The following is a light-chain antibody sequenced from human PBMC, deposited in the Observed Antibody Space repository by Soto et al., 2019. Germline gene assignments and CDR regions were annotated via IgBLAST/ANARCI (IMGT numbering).Light chain of an antibody. CDR3: QQSYSTPPLT. J-gene: IGKJ4*01. CDR1: QGIRND. V-gene: IGKV1-6*01. CDR2: AAS. Sequence: AIQVTQSPSSLSASVGDRVTVTCRASQGIRNDLGWYQQKPGKAPKLLIYAASNLQSGVPSRFSGSGSGTDFTLTISSLQPEDFATYYCQQSYSTPPLTFGGGTKVEIK.